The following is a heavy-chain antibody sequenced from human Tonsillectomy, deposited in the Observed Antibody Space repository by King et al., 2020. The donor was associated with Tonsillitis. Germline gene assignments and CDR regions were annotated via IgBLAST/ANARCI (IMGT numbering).Heavy chain of an antibody. CDR3: ARGGSSSWFYFDY. CDR2: ISYDGGNK. D-gene: IGHD6-13*01. J-gene: IGHJ4*02. CDR1: GFTFRSSA. V-gene: IGHV3-30-3*01. Sequence: VQLVESGGGVVQPGTSLRLSCAASGFTFRSSAMHWVRQAPGKGLEGVSVISYDGGNKYSANSVKGRFTISRDNSKNTLYLQMNSLRGEDTAVYYCARGGSSSWFYFDYWGQGTLVTVSS.